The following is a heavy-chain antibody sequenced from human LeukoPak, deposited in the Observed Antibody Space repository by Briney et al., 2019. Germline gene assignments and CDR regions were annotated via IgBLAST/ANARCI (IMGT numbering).Heavy chain of an antibody. D-gene: IGHD4-17*01. V-gene: IGHV4-59*01. CDR2: IYYSGST. J-gene: IGHJ4*02. CDR3: ARADDYGDYNHYFDY. CDR1: GGSISSYY. Sequence: PSETLSLTCTVSGGSISSYYWSWIRQPPGKGLEWIRYIYYSGSTNYNPSLKSRVTISVDTSKNQFSLKLSSVTAADTAVYYCARADDYGDYNHYFDYWGQGTLVTVSS.